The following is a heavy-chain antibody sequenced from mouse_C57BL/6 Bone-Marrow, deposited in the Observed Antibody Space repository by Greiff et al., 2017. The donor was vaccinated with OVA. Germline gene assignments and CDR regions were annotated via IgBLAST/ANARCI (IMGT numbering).Heavy chain of an antibody. CDR2: IDPSDSYT. V-gene: IGHV1-50*01. J-gene: IGHJ3*01. Sequence: QVHVKQPGAELVKPGASVKLSCKASGYTFTSYWMQWVKQRPGQGLEWIGEIDPSDSYTNYNQKFKGKATLTVDTSSSTAYMQLSSLTSEDSAVYYCARDDGYSGGCAYWGQGTLVTVSA. CDR1: GYTFTSYW. D-gene: IGHD2-3*01. CDR3: ARDDGYSGGCAY.